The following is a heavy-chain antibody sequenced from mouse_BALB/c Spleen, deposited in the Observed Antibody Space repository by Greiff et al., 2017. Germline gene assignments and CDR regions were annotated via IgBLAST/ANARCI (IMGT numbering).Heavy chain of an antibody. J-gene: IGHJ4*01. Sequence: EVQGVESGGGLVKPGGSLKLSCAASGFTFSDYYMYWVRQTPEKRLEWVATISDGGSYTYYPDSVKGRFTISRDNAKNNLYLQMSSLKSEDTAMYYCARDYYYAMDYWGQGTSVTVSS. V-gene: IGHV5-4*02. CDR3: ARDYYYAMDY. CDR1: GFTFSDYY. CDR2: ISDGGSYT.